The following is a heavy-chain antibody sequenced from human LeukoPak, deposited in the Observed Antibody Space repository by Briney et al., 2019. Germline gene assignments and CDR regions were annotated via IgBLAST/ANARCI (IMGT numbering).Heavy chain of an antibody. V-gene: IGHV3-7*01. CDR1: GFTFSSYW. CDR3: VRGPAAMGWFDP. Sequence: GGSLRLSCAASGFTFSSYWMSWVRQAPGKGLEWVANIKQDGSEKYYVDSVKGRFTISRDNAKNTLHLQMNSLRAEDTAVYYCVRGPAAMGWFDPWGQGTLVTVSS. D-gene: IGHD2-2*01. CDR2: IKQDGSEK. J-gene: IGHJ5*02.